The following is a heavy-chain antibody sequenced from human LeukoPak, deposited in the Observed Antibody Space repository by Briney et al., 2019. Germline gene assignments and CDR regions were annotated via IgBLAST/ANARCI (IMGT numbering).Heavy chain of an antibody. CDR1: GGSFGGYY. V-gene: IGHV4-34*01. D-gene: IGHD3-10*01. CDR2: INHSGSS. CDR3: ARGFRMIRGVFISFRVFDI. Sequence: PSETLSLTCAVYGGSFGGYYWSWIRQPPGKGLEWIGEINHSGSSNYNPSLKSRVTISVDTSKNQFSLRLSSVTAADTAVYYCARGFRMIRGVFISFRVFDIWGPGTMVTVSS. J-gene: IGHJ3*02.